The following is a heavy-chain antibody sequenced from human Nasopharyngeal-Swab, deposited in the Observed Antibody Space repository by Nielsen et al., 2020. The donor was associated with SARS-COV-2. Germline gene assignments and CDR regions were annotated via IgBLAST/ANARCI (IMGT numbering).Heavy chain of an antibody. Sequence: GESLKISCAASGFTFSGSAMHWVRQASGKGLEWVGRIRSKANSYATAYAASVKGRFTISRDDSKNTAYLQMTSLKTEDTAVYYCTRRPLTPANGMDVWGQGTTVTVSS. CDR3: TRRPLTPANGMDV. D-gene: IGHD1-14*01. CDR1: GFTFSGSA. J-gene: IGHJ6*02. CDR2: IRSKANSYAT. V-gene: IGHV3-73*01.